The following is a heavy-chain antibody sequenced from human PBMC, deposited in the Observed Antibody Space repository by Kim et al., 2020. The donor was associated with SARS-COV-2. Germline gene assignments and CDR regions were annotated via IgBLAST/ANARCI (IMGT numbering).Heavy chain of an antibody. J-gene: IGHJ2*01. Sequence: GGSLRLSCAASGFTFSSYSMNWVRQAPGKGLEWVSSISSSSSYIYYADSVKGRFTISRDNAKNSLYLQMNSLRAEDTAVYYCAREGELLKNWYFDLWGRGTLVTVSS. CDR1: GFTFSSYS. CDR2: ISSSSSYI. V-gene: IGHV3-21*01. CDR3: AREGELLKNWYFDL. D-gene: IGHD1-26*01.